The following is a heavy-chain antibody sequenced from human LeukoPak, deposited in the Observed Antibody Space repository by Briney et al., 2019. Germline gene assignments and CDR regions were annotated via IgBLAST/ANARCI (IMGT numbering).Heavy chain of an antibody. Sequence: GSLRLSCSGSGFAFNFFENELVRQAPGKGLGWVAYISNTDSSTYYADSVKGRFTISRDDAKNSLFLQMNSLRAEDTAVYYCARSLVATIMVFDLWGQGALVTVSS. CDR1: GFAFNFFE. D-gene: IGHD5-12*01. CDR2: ISNTDSST. CDR3: ARSLVATIMVFDL. V-gene: IGHV3-48*03. J-gene: IGHJ4*02.